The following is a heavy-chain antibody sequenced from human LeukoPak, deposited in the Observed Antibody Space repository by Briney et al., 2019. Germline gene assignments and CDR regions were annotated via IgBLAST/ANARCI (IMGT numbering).Heavy chain of an antibody. CDR1: GGSISSYY. CDR3: AGPSSGYFDI. CDR2: IYYSGST. V-gene: IGHV4-59*01. J-gene: IGHJ4*02. D-gene: IGHD3-22*01. Sequence: KPSETLSPTCTVSGGSISSYYWSWIRQPPGKGLEWIGYIYYSGSTNYNPSLKSRVTISVDTSKNQFSLKLGSVTAADTAVYYCAGPSSGYFDIWGQGTLVTVSS.